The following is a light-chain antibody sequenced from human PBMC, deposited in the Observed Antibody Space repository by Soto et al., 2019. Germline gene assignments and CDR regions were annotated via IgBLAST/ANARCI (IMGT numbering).Light chain of an antibody. J-gene: IGLJ1*01. CDR3: QSYDSSLSGYV. CDR2: GNS. Sequence: GXXXXXVXXSXXXSSXXIGAGYDVHWYQQLPGTAPKLLIYGNSNRPSGVPDRFSGSKSGTSASLAITGLQAEDEADYYCQSYDSSLSGYVFGTGTKLTVL. V-gene: IGLV1-40*01. CDR1: SXXIGAGYD.